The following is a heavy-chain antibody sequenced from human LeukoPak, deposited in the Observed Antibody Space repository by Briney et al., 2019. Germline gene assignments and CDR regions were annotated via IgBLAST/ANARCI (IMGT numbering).Heavy chain of an antibody. Sequence: SETLSLTCTVSGGSISGYSWSWIRQSAAKGLEWIGRVYTSGNTNYNPSFKGRVTMSIDTSKKQFSLKLYSVTVADTAEYYCARDNPAGPWGQGTLVTVSS. D-gene: IGHD1-14*01. CDR2: VYTSGNT. J-gene: IGHJ5*02. V-gene: IGHV4-4*07. CDR3: ARDNPAGP. CDR1: GGSISGYS.